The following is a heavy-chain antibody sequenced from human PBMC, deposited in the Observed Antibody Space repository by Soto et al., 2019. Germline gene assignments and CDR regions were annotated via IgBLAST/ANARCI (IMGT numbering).Heavy chain of an antibody. D-gene: IGHD3-22*01. CDR1: GFTFSSYA. V-gene: IGHV3-23*01. J-gene: IGHJ3*02. CDR2: ISGSGGST. CDR3: AKVVYDSSGYLDAFDI. Sequence: GGSLRLSCAASGFTFSSYAMSWVRQAPGKGLEWVSAISGSGGSTYYADSMKGRFTISRDNSKNTLYLQMNSLRAEDTAVYYCAKVVYDSSGYLDAFDIWGQGTMVTVSS.